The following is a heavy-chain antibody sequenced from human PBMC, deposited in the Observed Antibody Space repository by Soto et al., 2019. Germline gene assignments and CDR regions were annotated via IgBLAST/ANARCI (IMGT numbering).Heavy chain of an antibody. J-gene: IGHJ6*03. CDR2: INPISGTT. CDR1: GGTFSSYA. V-gene: IGHV1-69*06. CDR3: ARMGDYYYMDV. Sequence: SVKVSCKASGGTFSSYAISWVRQAPGQGLEWMGGINPISGTTNYAQKFQGRVTITANKSTSTAYMELSSLRSEDTAVYYCARMGDYYYMDVWGKGTTVTVSS.